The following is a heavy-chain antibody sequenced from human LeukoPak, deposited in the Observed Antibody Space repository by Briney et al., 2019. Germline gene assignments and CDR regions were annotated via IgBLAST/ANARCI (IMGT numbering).Heavy chain of an antibody. CDR3: AKLRSGTAAANWFDP. J-gene: IGHJ5*02. D-gene: IGHD6-13*01. V-gene: IGHV3-23*01. Sequence: TGGSLRLSCAASGFTFSSYAMGWVRQAPGKGLEWVSAISGSGGSTYYADSVKGRFTISRDNSKNTLYLQMNSLRAEDTAAYYCAKLRSGTAAANWFDPWGQGTLVTVSS. CDR2: ISGSGGST. CDR1: GFTFSSYA.